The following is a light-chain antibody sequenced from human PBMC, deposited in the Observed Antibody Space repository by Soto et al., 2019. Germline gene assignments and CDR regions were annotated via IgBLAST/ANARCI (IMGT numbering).Light chain of an antibody. CDR1: QSISSW. CDR3: QQYNSYSPS. CDR2: DAS. J-gene: IGKJ2*01. Sequence: DIQMTQSPSTLSASVGDRVTITCRGWQSISSWWAWYQQKPGKAPKLLIYDASSLESGVPSRFSGSGSGTEFTLTISSLQPDDFATYYCQQYNSYSPSFGQGTKLEIK. V-gene: IGKV1-5*01.